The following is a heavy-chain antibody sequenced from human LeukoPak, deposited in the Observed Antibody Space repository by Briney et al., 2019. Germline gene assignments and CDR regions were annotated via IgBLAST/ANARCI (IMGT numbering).Heavy chain of an antibody. CDR1: GFTFSTYA. V-gene: IGHV3-23*01. D-gene: IGHD3-10*01. J-gene: IGHJ4*02. CDR2: ISGSGGST. CDR3: AFDYASGSYLGFDY. Sequence: PGGSLSLSCVASGFTFSTYAMTWVRQAPGKGLVWVSAISGSGGSTYYADSVKGRFTISRDNSKNTLYLQMNSLRAEDTAVYYCAFDYASGSYLGFDYWGQGTLVTVSS.